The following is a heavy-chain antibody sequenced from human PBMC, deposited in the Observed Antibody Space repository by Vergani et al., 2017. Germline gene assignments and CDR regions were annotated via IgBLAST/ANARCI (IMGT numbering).Heavy chain of an antibody. V-gene: IGHV3-23*01. CDR3: AKARESGIAARPFDY. D-gene: IGHD6-6*01. J-gene: IGHJ4*02. CDR2: ISGSGGST. Sequence: EVQLLESGGDLVQPGGSLRLSCAASGFTFNHYAMNWVRQAPGKGLEWVSGISGSGGSTYYAASVKGRFTISRDNSKNTLYLQMNSLRAEDTAVYYCAKARESGIAARPFDYWGQGTLVTVSS. CDR1: GFTFNHYA.